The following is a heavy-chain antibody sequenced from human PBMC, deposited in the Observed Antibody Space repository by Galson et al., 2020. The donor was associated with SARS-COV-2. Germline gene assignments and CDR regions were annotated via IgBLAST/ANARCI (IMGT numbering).Heavy chain of an antibody. CDR3: AKGCWGSGSYCTIDY. V-gene: IGHV3-23*05. CDR1: GFTFRNYD. D-gene: IGHD3-10*01. CDR2: ISYSGSKT. Sequence: GGSLRLSCGASGFTFRNYDINWVRQDPGKGLEWVSGISYSGSKTYYADSVKGRFTISRDNSKNTVYLQMNSLRAEDTAVYYCAKGCWGSGSYCTIDYWCQGTLVTVSS. J-gene: IGHJ4*02.